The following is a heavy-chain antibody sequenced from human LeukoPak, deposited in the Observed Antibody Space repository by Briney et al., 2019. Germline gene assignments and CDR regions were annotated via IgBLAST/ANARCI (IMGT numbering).Heavy chain of an antibody. D-gene: IGHD3-10*01. V-gene: IGHV4-34*01. Sequence: PSETLSLTCAVYGGSFSGYYWSWIRQPPGKRLEWIGEINHSGSTNYNPSLKSRVTISVDTSKNQFSLKLSSVTAADTAVYYCARDTNYYGSGSYPSTFDYWDQGTLVTVSS. CDR1: GGSFSGYY. J-gene: IGHJ4*02. CDR2: INHSGST. CDR3: ARDTNYYGSGSYPSTFDY.